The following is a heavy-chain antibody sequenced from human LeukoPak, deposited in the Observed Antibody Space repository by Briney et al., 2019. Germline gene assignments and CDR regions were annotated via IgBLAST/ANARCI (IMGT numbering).Heavy chain of an antibody. CDR2: IRSKAYGGTA. CDR1: GFTFGDYA. J-gene: IGHJ3*02. D-gene: IGHD3-22*01. V-gene: IGHV3-49*04. CDR3: IRDFSYYDSSGLVAFDI. Sequence: GRSLRLSCTASGFTFGDYAMSWVRQAPGKGLEWVGFIRSKAYGGTAEYAASVKGRFTISRDDSKSIAYLQMNSLRTEDTAVFYCIRDFSYYDSSGLVAFDIWGQGTMVTVSS.